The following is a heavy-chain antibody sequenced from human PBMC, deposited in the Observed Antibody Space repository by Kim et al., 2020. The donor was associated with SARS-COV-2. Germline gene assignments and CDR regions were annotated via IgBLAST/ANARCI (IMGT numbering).Heavy chain of an antibody. CDR2: VKEDGSDK. J-gene: IGHJ4*02. CDR3: ARGNLPTDYYFDY. V-gene: IGHV3-7*01. Sequence: GGSLRLSCAASGFTFRNYWMSWVRQAPGKGLEWVASVKEDGSDKYYIESVRGRFTISRDNAKNSLYLQMNSLRAEDTAVYYCARGNLPTDYYFDYWGQGTLVTVSS. CDR1: GFTFRNYW. D-gene: IGHD2-2*01.